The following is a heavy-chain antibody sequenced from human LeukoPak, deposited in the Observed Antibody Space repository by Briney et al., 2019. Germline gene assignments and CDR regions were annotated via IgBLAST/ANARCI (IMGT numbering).Heavy chain of an antibody. Sequence: QPGGSLRLSCAASGFTFSSYWMHWVRQAPGKGLVWVSRINSDGSRTTYADSVKGRFTISRDNAKNTLHLQMNSLRAEDTAVYYCARDHHPGYHDGLGFNWLDPWGQGTLVSVSS. J-gene: IGHJ5*02. D-gene: IGHD3-22*01. V-gene: IGHV3-74*01. CDR3: ARDHHPGYHDGLGFNWLDP. CDR1: GFTFSSYW. CDR2: INSDGSRT.